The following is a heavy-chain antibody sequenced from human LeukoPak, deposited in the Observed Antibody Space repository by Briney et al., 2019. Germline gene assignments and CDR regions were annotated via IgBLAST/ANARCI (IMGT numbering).Heavy chain of an antibody. CDR2: IYSGDT. D-gene: IGHD4/OR15-4a*01. CDR1: GFTVSSNS. Sequence: GGSLRLSCTVSGFTVSSNSMSWVRQAPGKGLEWVSFIYSGDTHYSDSVKGRFTISRDHSKNTLYLQMNSLRAEDTAVYYCARRAGAYSHPYDYWGQGTLVTVSS. CDR3: ARRAGAYSHPYDY. V-gene: IGHV3-53*01. J-gene: IGHJ4*02.